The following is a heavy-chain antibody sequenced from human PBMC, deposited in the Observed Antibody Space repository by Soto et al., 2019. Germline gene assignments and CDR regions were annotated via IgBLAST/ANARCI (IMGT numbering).Heavy chain of an antibody. Sequence: SETLSLTCTVSGGSISSYYWSWIRQPPGKGLEWIGYIYNSGSTSYNPSLKSRVTISVDTSKNQFSLKLSFVTAADTAVYYCARLYSSSSGKNFDYWGRGTLVTVSS. V-gene: IGHV4-59*01. CDR3: ARLYSSSSGKNFDY. D-gene: IGHD6-6*01. J-gene: IGHJ4*02. CDR1: GGSISSYY. CDR2: IYNSGST.